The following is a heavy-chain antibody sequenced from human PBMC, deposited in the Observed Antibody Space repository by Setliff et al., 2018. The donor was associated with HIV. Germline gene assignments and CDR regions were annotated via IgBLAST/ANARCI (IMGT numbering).Heavy chain of an antibody. V-gene: IGHV3-23*01. CDR3: AKEVLEIAVAAS. CDR1: GLSLSSYS. Sequence: GGSLRLSCVASGLSLSSYSMSWVRQAPERGLEWVSAISGSGGNTYYADSVKGRFTISRDNSKNTLYLQMNSLRAEDTAVYYCAKEVLEIAVAASWGQGTLVTVSS. CDR2: ISGSGGNT. D-gene: IGHD6-19*01. J-gene: IGHJ4*02.